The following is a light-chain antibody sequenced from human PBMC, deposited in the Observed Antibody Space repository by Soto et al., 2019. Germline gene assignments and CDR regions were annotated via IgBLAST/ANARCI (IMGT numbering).Light chain of an antibody. J-gene: IGLJ1*01. Sequence: QSGLTQPASVSGSPGQSIAISCTGTSSDVGGYNYVSWYQQHPGKAPKLLINDVSNRPSGVSSRFSGSKSGNTASLTISGLQAEDEADYYCSSYTISSTYVFGTGTKLTVL. V-gene: IGLV2-14*01. CDR2: DVS. CDR3: SSYTISSTYV. CDR1: SSDVGGYNY.